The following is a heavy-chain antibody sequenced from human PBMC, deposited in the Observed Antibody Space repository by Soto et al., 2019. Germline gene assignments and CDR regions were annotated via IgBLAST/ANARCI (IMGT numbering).Heavy chain of an antibody. CDR1: GFTFSSYA. CDR3: AKDLPVSVDPDGAFDI. J-gene: IGHJ3*02. Sequence: PGGSLRLSCAASGFTFSSYAMSWVRQAPGKGLEWVSAISGSGGSTYYADSVKGRFTISRDNSKNTLYLQMNSLRAEDTAVYYCAKDLPVSVDPDGAFDIRGQGTMVTVSS. CDR2: ISGSGGST. D-gene: IGHD5-12*01. V-gene: IGHV3-23*01.